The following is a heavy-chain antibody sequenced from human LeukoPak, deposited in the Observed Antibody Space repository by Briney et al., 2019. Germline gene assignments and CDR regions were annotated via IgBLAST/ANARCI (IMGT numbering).Heavy chain of an antibody. Sequence: PSETLSLTCTVSGGSISSYYWSWIRQPPGKGLEWIGYIYYSGSTNYNPSLKSRVTISVDTSKNQFSLKLSSVIAADTAVYYCARVYSSGMFDPWGQGTLVTVSS. CDR1: GGSISSYY. CDR2: IYYSGST. V-gene: IGHV4-59*01. CDR3: ARVYSSGMFDP. J-gene: IGHJ5*02. D-gene: IGHD6-25*01.